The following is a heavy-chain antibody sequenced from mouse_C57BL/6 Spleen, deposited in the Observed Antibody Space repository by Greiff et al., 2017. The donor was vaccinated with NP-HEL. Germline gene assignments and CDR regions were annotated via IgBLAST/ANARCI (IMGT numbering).Heavy chain of an antibody. CDR2: IYPGDGDT. D-gene: IGHD2-10*01. Sequence: VQRVESGPELVKPGASVKISCKASGYAFSSSWMNWVKQRPGKGLEWIGRIYPGDGDTNYNGKFKGKATLTADKSSSTAYMQLSSLTSEDSAVYFCARTYDGAMDYWGQGTSVTVSS. CDR3: ARTYDGAMDY. CDR1: GYAFSSSW. V-gene: IGHV1-82*01. J-gene: IGHJ4*01.